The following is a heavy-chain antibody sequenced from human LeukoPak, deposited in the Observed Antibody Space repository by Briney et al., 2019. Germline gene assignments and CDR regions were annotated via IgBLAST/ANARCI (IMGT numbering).Heavy chain of an antibody. J-gene: IGHJ4*02. V-gene: IGHV1-8*01. Sequence: ASVKVSCKASGYTFTSYDINRVRQATGQGLEWMGWMNPNSGNTGYAQKFQGRVTMTRNTSISTAYMELSSLRSEDTAVYYCARGIYEYYYDSSGSGGYAYWGQGTLVTVSS. CDR1: GYTFTSYD. CDR2: MNPNSGNT. CDR3: ARGIYEYYYDSSGSGGYAY. D-gene: IGHD3-22*01.